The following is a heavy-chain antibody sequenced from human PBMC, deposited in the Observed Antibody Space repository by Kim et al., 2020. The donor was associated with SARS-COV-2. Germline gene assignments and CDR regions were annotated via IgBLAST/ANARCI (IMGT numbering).Heavy chain of an antibody. CDR3: AKENRITMIVVAYGAFDI. Sequence: GGSLRLSCAASGFTFGDYAMHWVRQAPGRGLEWVSGISWNSGSIGYADSVKGRFAISRDNAKNSLYLQMNSLRAEDTALYYCAKENRITMIVVAYGAFDIWGQGTMVTVSS. J-gene: IGHJ3*02. CDR1: GFTFGDYA. CDR2: ISWNSGSI. V-gene: IGHV3-9*01. D-gene: IGHD3-22*01.